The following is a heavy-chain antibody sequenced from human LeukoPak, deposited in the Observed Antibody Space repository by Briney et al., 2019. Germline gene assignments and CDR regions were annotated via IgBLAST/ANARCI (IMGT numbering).Heavy chain of an antibody. V-gene: IGHV1-24*01. CDR1: GCTVNDIS. CDR3: AAVSGHYTLLDA. J-gene: IGHJ5*02. D-gene: IGHD4-11*01. Sequence: ASVKLSCKISGCTVNDISVHWVRQPPAKGHEWMGGVDPDDGQRVYAQRFQGRVTMTEDTSTNTAYMELSRLRSEDTAVYFCAAVSGHYTLLDAWAQGALVTVST. CDR2: VDPDDGQR.